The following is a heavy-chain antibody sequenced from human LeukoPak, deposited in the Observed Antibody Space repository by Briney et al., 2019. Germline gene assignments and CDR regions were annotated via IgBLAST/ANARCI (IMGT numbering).Heavy chain of an antibody. CDR2: INPNSGGT. J-gene: IGHJ4*02. D-gene: IGHD6-19*01. CDR3: AGTGYSSGWDFVDY. CDR1: GYTFTGYY. V-gene: IGHV1-2*02. Sequence: ASVKVSCKASGYTFTGYYMHWVRQAPGQGLEWMGWINPNSGGTNYAQKFQGRVTMTRDTSISTAYMELSRLRSDDTAVYYCAGTGYSSGWDFVDYWGQGTLVTVSS.